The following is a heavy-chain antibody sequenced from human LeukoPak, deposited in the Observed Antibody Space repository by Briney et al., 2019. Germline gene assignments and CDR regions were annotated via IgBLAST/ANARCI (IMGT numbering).Heavy chain of an antibody. Sequence: GESLKTPLKGSGYTLRRYWIGWVRQMPGKGLEWMGIIYPGDSATRYSPSFQGQVTISADESTSTAYLQWSSVKASDTAMYYCARQKSGYTFTYYYYMDVWGKGTTVTVSS. D-gene: IGHD5-18*01. V-gene: IGHV5-51*01. CDR2: IYPGDSAT. CDR1: GYTLRRYW. J-gene: IGHJ6*03. CDR3: ARQKSGYTFTYYYYMDV.